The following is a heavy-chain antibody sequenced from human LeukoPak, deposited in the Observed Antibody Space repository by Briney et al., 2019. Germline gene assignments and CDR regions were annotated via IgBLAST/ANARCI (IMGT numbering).Heavy chain of an antibody. Sequence: PGGSLRLSCAASVFTYSSYAMNWVRQAPGKGLEWVSAISGSGGSTYYADSVKGRFTISRDNSKNTLYLQMNSLRAEDTAVYYCAKGYYYDSSGYYPWGPFDNWGQGILVTVSS. D-gene: IGHD3-22*01. CDR1: VFTYSSYA. V-gene: IGHV3-23*01. CDR3: AKGYYYDSSGYYPWGPFDN. CDR2: ISGSGGST. J-gene: IGHJ4*02.